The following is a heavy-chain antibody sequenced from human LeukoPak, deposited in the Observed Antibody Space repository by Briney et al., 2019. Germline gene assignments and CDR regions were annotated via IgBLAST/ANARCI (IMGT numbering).Heavy chain of an antibody. CDR2: ISTYSGNT. D-gene: IGHD4-17*01. J-gene: IGHJ4*02. CDR1: GYTFTSYG. CDR3: AREGDYGDYVPLDY. Sequence: ASVKVSCKASGYTFTSYGISWVRQAPGQGLEWMGWISTYSGNTKYTQNLQGRVAITRDTSTSTAYMELRSLRSDDTAVYYCAREGDYGDYVPLDYWGQGTLVTVSS. V-gene: IGHV1-18*01.